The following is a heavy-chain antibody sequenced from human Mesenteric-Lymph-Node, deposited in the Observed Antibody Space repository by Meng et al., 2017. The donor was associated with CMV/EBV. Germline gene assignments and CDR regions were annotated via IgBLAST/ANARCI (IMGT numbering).Heavy chain of an antibody. Sequence: SVKVSCKASGGTFSSYAISWVRQAPGQGLEWMGGIIPIFGTANYAQKFQGRVTITADRSTTTAYMELSSLRSEDTAMYFCARGGWGATQSGPRLYHFDLWGQGTRVTVSS. J-gene: IGHJ4*02. CDR2: IIPIFGTA. CDR1: GGTFSSYA. V-gene: IGHV1-69*06. D-gene: IGHD1-26*01. CDR3: ARGGWGATQSGPRLYHFDL.